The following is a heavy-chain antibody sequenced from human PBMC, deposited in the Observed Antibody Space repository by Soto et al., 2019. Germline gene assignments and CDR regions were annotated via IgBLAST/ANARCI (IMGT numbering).Heavy chain of an antibody. CDR2: VKHRPKDFGT. CDR3: VRNALAWFVP. D-gene: IGHD1-1*01. J-gene: IGHJ5*02. V-gene: IGHV3-72*01. CDR1: GFTFSDYY. Sequence: EIQLVESGGCSVQPGGSLRLSCVASGFTFSDYYMDWVRQAPGKGLEWVARVKHRPKDFGTEYAASVTGRFIISREDSQKSLFLQMNSLKAEDTAIYDCVRNALAWFVPWGQGTVVTVSS.